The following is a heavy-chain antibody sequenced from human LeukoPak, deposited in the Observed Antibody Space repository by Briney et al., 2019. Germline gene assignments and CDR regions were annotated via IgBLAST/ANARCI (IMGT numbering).Heavy chain of an antibody. CDR1: GFTFSSYA. Sequence: GGSLRLSCAASGFTFSSYAMSWVRQAPGKGLEWVSAISGSGGSTYYADSVKGRFTISRDNSKNTLYLQMNSLRAEDTAVYYCAKLGIVVVPAASPGMDYWGQGTLVTVSS. CDR3: AKLGIVVVPAASPGMDY. D-gene: IGHD2-2*01. J-gene: IGHJ4*02. CDR2: ISGSGGST. V-gene: IGHV3-23*01.